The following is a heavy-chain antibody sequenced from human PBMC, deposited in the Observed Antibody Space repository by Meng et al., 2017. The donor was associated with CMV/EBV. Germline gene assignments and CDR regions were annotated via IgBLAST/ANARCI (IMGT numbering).Heavy chain of an antibody. CDR2: ISYDGSNK. Sequence: GGSLRLSCAASGFTFSSYAMHWVRQAPGKGLEWVAVISYDGSNKCYADSVKGRFTISRDNSKNTLYLQMNSLRAEDTAVYYCAREGAGTIYGMDVWGQGTTVTVSS. V-gene: IGHV3-30*04. J-gene: IGHJ6*02. CDR1: GFTFSSYA. D-gene: IGHD1-1*01. CDR3: AREGAGTIYGMDV.